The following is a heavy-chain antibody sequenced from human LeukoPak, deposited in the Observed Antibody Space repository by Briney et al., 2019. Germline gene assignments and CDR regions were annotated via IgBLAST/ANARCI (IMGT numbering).Heavy chain of an antibody. J-gene: IGHJ4*02. D-gene: IGHD3-10*01. CDR1: GDSISSRSHY. CDR3: ARKIWFWYFDS. CDR2: IFYTGSG. Sequence: SETLSLTCTVSGDSISSRSHYWAWIRESPGKGLEWIGSIFYTGSGYYNPSLESRVTMSLDTSKNQISLKLTSVTAADTAVYYCARKIWFWYFDSWGQGTLVTVSS. V-gene: IGHV4-39*01.